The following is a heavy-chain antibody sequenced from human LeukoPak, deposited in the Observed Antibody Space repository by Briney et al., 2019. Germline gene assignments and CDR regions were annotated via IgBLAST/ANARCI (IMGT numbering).Heavy chain of an antibody. V-gene: IGHV1-24*01. D-gene: IGHD1-20*01. CDR2: FDPEDDET. CDR1: GYTLTELS. J-gene: IGHJ3*02. CDR3: ETDIAPYNWNGDAFDI. Sequence: ASVKVSCKVSGYTLTELSMRLGRHAPGKGLGWMGGFDPEDDETIYAQKFQARVTMTEDTSTDTAYMELSRLRSEDTGVYYCETDIAPYNWNGDAFDIWGQGTMVPVSS.